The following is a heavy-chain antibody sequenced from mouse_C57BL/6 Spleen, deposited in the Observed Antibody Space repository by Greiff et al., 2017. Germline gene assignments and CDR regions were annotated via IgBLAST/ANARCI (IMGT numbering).Heavy chain of an antibody. CDR2: IYPGDGDT. V-gene: IGHV1-82*01. Sequence: VQLQQSGPELVKPGASVTISCKASGYAFSSSWMNWVKQRPGKGLEWIGRIYPGDGDTNYNGKFKGKATLTADKSSSTAYMQLSSLTSEDSAVYFCARQDSSGYRAMDYWGQGTAVTVSS. CDR3: ARQDSSGYRAMDY. D-gene: IGHD3-2*02. CDR1: GYAFSSSW. J-gene: IGHJ4*01.